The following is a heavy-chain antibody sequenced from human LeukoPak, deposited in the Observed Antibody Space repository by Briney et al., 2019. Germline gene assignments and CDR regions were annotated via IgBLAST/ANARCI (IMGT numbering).Heavy chain of an antibody. D-gene: IGHD3-22*01. CDR2: ISGSGGST. Sequence: GGSLRLSCAASGFTFSSHAMSWVRQAPGKGLEWVSAISGSGGSTYYADSVRGRFTISRDNSKNTVYLQMNSLRAEHTAVYYCAKRYYSDSSGYLGSLNYWGQGTLVTVSS. CDR1: GFTFSSHA. J-gene: IGHJ4*02. CDR3: AKRYYSDSSGYLGSLNY. V-gene: IGHV3-23*01.